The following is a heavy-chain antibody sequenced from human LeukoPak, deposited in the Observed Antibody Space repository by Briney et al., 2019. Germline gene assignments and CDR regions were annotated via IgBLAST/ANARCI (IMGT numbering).Heavy chain of an antibody. V-gene: IGHV1-2*02. Sequence: ASVKVSCKASEYTFTVYYMQWVRQAPGQGLEWMGWINPNSGATDYTQNFQGRVTLTRDTSISTAYMELSRLRSDDTAVYYCASGYRFGNWGQGTLVTVSS. CDR1: EYTFTVYY. CDR2: INPNSGAT. J-gene: IGHJ4*02. D-gene: IGHD5-18*01. CDR3: ASGYRFGN.